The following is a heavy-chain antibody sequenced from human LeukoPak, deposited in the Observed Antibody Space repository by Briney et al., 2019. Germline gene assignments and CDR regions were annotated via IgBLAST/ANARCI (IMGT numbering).Heavy chain of an antibody. Sequence: ASVKVSRKASGYTFTSYGISWVRQAPGPGLEWMGWISAYNGNTNYAQKLQGRVTMTTDTSTSTAYMELRSLRSDDTAVYYCARDKASVVVVAAGWFDPWGQGTLVTVSS. CDR3: ARDKASVVVVAAGWFDP. J-gene: IGHJ5*02. CDR2: ISAYNGNT. D-gene: IGHD2-15*01. V-gene: IGHV1-18*04. CDR1: GYTFTSYG.